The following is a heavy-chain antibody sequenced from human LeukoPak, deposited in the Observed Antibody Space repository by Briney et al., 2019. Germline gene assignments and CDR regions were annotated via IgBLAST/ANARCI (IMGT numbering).Heavy chain of an antibody. J-gene: IGHJ4*02. Sequence: GGSLRLSCAASGFTFSSYAMTWVRQAPGKGLEWVSAISGSGGSTYYADSLKGRFTISRDNSKNTLYLQMNSLRAEDTAVYSCAKCRYDSSGYYFDYWGQGTLVTVSS. D-gene: IGHD3-22*01. CDR3: AKCRYDSSGYYFDY. V-gene: IGHV3-23*01. CDR2: ISGSGGST. CDR1: GFTFSSYA.